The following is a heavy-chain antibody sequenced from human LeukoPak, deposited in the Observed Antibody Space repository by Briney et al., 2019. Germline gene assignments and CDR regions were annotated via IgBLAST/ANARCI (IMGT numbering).Heavy chain of an antibody. CDR2: IYYSGCT. V-gene: IGHV4-39*01. Sequence: SETLSLTCTVSGGSISSSSYYWGWIRQPPGKGLEWIGSIYYSGCTYYTPSLKGRVTISVDTSKNQFSLKLSSVTAADTAVYYCARQGTRSSGYHDYWGQGTLVTVSS. J-gene: IGHJ4*02. CDR3: ARQGTRSSGYHDY. CDR1: GGSISSSSYY. D-gene: IGHD3-22*01.